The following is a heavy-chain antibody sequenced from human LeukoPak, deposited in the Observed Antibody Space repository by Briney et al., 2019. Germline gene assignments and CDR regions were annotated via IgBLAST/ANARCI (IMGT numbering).Heavy chain of an antibody. Sequence: ASVEVSCKASGYTFTGYYMHWVRQAPGQGLEWMGWINTNTGNPTYAQGFTGRFVFSLDTSVSTAYLQISSLKAEDTAVYYCARLSIAVAPHGVDPWGQGTLVTVSS. CDR1: GYTFTGYY. CDR2: INTNTGNP. J-gene: IGHJ5*02. CDR3: ARLSIAVAPHGVDP. V-gene: IGHV7-4-1*02. D-gene: IGHD6-19*01.